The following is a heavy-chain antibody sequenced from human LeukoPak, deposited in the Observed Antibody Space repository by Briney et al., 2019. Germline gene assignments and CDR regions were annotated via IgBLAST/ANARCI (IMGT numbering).Heavy chain of an antibody. Sequence: PGGSLRLSCAASGFTFSSYSMNWVRQAPGKGLEWVSSISSSSGFIYFADSVKGRFTVSRDNAKNSLYLQMNSLRAEDTAVYYYARDSAIQTFDPWGQGTLVTVSS. V-gene: IGHV3-21*01. D-gene: IGHD2-2*02. CDR1: GFTFSSYS. J-gene: IGHJ5*02. CDR2: ISSSSGFI. CDR3: ARDSAIQTFDP.